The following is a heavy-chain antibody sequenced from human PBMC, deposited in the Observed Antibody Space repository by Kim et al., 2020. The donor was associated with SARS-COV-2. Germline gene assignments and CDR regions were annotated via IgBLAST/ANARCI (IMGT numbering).Heavy chain of an antibody. V-gene: IGHV6-1*01. CDR3: ARGHLVGGWYKITSYNWFDP. J-gene: IGHJ5*02. CDR2: TYYRSKWYN. D-gene: IGHD6-19*01. CDR1: GDSVSSNSAA. Sequence: SQTLSLTCAISGDSVSSNSAAWNWIRQSPSRGLEWLGRTYYRSKWYNDYAVSVKSRITINPDTSKNQFSLQLNSVTPEDTAVYYCARGHLVGGWYKITSYNWFDPWGQGTLVTVSS.